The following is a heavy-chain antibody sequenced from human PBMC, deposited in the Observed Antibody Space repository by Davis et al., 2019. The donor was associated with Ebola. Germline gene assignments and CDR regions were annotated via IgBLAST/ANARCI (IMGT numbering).Heavy chain of an antibody. J-gene: IGHJ4*02. Sequence: GESLKISCAASGFTFSRYGMDWVRQAPGKGLEWVASISSSGNHINYADSVKGRFTISRDNAKNSLYLQMNSLRAEDTALYYCAKADPTYDYFDYWGQGTLVTVSS. D-gene: IGHD3-16*01. V-gene: IGHV3-21*04. CDR2: ISSSGNHI. CDR3: AKADPTYDYFDY. CDR1: GFTFSRYG.